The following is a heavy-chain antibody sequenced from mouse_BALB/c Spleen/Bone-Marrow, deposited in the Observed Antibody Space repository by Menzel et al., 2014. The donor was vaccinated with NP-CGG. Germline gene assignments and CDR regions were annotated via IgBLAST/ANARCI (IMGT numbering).Heavy chain of an antibody. CDR2: IFPGTDTT. CDR1: GYTFTNYW. CDR3: ARNYDYDEGAWLTY. V-gene: IGHV1S132*01. J-gene: IGHJ3*01. D-gene: IGHD2-4*01. Sequence: QVQLQQPGAELVNPGASVKLSCRTSGYTFTNYWIQWVKQRPGQGLGWIGEIFPGTDTTYYNEKFKDKATLTIDTSSSTAYMQLSNLTSEDSAVYFCARNYDYDEGAWLTYWGQGTLVTVSA.